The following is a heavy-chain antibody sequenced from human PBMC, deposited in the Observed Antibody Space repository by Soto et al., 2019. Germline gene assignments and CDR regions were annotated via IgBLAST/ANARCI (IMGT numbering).Heavy chain of an antibody. CDR2: IYTGGST. J-gene: IGHJ4*02. V-gene: IGHV3-66*01. Sequence: EVQLVESGGGLVQPGGSLRLSCAASGFTVSSYYMSWVRQAPGKELEWVSVIYTGGSTYYVDSVKGRFTISRDNSKNTLYLQMNSLRAEDTAVYYCARDSYSNYWGQGTLVTVSS. CDR1: GFTVSSYY. D-gene: IGHD4-4*01. CDR3: ARDSYSNY.